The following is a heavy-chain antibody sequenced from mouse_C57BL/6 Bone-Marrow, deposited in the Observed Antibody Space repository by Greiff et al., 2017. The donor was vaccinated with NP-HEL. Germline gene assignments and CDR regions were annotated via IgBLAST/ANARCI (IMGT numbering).Heavy chain of an antibody. J-gene: IGHJ3*01. CDR2: IYPRSGNT. D-gene: IGHD2-1*01. V-gene: IGHV1-81*01. CDR1: GYTFTSYG. CDR3: ARRALYYGNYVPFAY. Sequence: VQLVESGAELARPGASVKLSCKASGYTFTSYGISWVKQRTGQGLEWIGEIYPRSGNTYYNEKFKGKATLTADKSSSTAYMELRSLTSEDSAVYFCARRALYYGNYVPFAYWGQGTLVTVSA.